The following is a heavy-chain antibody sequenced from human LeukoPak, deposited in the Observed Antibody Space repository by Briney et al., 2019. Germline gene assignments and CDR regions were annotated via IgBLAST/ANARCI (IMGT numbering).Heavy chain of an antibody. J-gene: IGHJ4*02. CDR3: ARGDSSGRDY. D-gene: IGHD3-22*01. Sequence: ASVKVSCKASGGTFSSYAISWVRQAPGQGVEWMGRIIPILGIANYAQKFQGRVTITADKSTSTAYMELSSLRSEDTAVYYCARGDSSGRDYWGQGTLVTVSS. CDR2: IIPILGIA. CDR1: GGTFSSYA. V-gene: IGHV1-69*04.